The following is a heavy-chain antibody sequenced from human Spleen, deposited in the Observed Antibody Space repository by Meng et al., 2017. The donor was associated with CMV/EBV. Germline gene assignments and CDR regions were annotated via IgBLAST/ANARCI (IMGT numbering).Heavy chain of an antibody. Sequence: ASVKVSCKASGYTFTGYYIHWVRQAPGQGLEWMGWINPNSGDTKYAQKFQGRVTMTRDTSISTAYMELSSLRSDDTAVYYCARGGYCSSSSCYEFDHWGQGTLVTLL. CDR1: GYTFTGYY. CDR3: ARGGYCSSSSCYEFDH. V-gene: IGHV1-2*02. D-gene: IGHD2-2*01. J-gene: IGHJ4*02. CDR2: INPNSGDT.